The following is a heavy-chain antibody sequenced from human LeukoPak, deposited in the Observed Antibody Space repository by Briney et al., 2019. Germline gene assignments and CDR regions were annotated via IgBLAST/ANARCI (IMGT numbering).Heavy chain of an antibody. J-gene: IGHJ3*02. Sequence: GASVTVSCKASGYTFTGYYMHWVRQAPGQGLEWMGRINPNSGGTNYAQKFQGRVTMTRDKSIGTAYMELSRLRSDDTAVYYCARDNVDTAMFSAAFDIWGQGTMVTVSS. CDR1: GYTFTGYY. V-gene: IGHV1-2*06. CDR2: INPNSGGT. D-gene: IGHD5-18*01. CDR3: ARDNVDTAMFSAAFDI.